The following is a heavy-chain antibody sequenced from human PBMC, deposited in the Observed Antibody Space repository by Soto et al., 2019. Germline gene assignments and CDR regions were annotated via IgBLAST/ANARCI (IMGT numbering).Heavy chain of an antibody. Sequence: SETLSLTCTVSGGSISSSSYYWGWIRQPPGKGLEWIGSIYYSGSTYYNPSLKSRVTISVDTSKNQFSLKLSSVTAADTAVYYCARLPTLDYGDNYWYFDLWGRGTLVTVSS. D-gene: IGHD4-17*01. CDR1: GGSISSSSYY. J-gene: IGHJ2*01. CDR3: ARLPTLDYGDNYWYFDL. V-gene: IGHV4-39*01. CDR2: IYYSGST.